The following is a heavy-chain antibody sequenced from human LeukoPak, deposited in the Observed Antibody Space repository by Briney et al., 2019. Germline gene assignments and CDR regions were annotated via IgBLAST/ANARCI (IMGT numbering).Heavy chain of an antibody. CDR1: GFTFSSYG. V-gene: IGHV3-7*01. CDR2: IKQDGSDT. CDR3: ARDSAHLSGGSPPYAFDI. J-gene: IGHJ3*02. D-gene: IGHD2-15*01. Sequence: GGSLRLSRAASGFTFSSYGMSWVRQAPGKGLEWVANIKQDGSDTYYVDSVKGRFTISRDNAKNSLYLQMNSLRAEDTAVYYCARDSAHLSGGSPPYAFDIWGQGTMVTVSS.